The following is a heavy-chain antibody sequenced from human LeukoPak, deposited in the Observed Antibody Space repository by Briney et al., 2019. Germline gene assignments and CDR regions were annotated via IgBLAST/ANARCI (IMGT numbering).Heavy chain of an antibody. J-gene: IGHJ3*02. V-gene: IGHV3-30*18. Sequence: GGSLRLSCAASGFTFSNYWMSWVRQAPGKGLEWVAVISYDGSNKYYADSVKGRFTISRDNSKNTLYLQMNSLRAEDTAVYYCAKEHGGSSWYEDAFDIWGQGTMVTVSS. CDR1: GFTFSNYW. CDR2: ISYDGSNK. CDR3: AKEHGGSSWYEDAFDI. D-gene: IGHD6-13*01.